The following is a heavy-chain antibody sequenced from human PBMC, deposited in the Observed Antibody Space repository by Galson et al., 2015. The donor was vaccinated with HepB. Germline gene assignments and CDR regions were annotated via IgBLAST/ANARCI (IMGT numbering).Heavy chain of an antibody. D-gene: IGHD1-26*01. CDR3: VRGYSGTYRADY. Sequence: SLRLSCAASGFTFSTYWMHWVRQTPGEGLVWVSHINGDGSSTAYADSVKGRFTISRDSAKNTLHLQMNRLRAEDTAVYFCVRGYSGTYRADYWGQGTLVTVSS. CDR1: GFTFSTYW. V-gene: IGHV3-74*01. CDR2: INGDGSST. J-gene: IGHJ4*02.